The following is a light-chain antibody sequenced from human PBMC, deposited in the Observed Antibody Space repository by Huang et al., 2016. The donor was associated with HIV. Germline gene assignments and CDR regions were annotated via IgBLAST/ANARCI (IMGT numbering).Light chain of an antibody. J-gene: IGKJ5*01. CDR1: QS. CDR3: QQYGSSLIT. CDR2: AAS. V-gene: IGKV3-20*01. Sequence: ENVVTQSPGTRSLSPGERATLSCRASQSPGQAPRLLIDAASTRATGIPDRFRGSGSGTEFALTISRLEPVDFAVYYCQQYGSSLITFGRGTRLEIK.